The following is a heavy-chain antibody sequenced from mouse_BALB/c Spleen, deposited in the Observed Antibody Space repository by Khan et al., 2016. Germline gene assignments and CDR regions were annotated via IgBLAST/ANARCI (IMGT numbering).Heavy chain of an antibody. CDR1: GFNIKDYY. CDR2: IDPENGDT. V-gene: IGHV14-4*02. Sequence: VQLQQSGAELVKSGASVKLSCTASGFNIKDYYMHWVKQRPAQGLEWIGWIDPENGDTECAPKFQGKATVTADTSSNTAYLRHSSLTSEDTAVYYSNAIDYSNYSYFDYGGQGTTRTVPS. CDR3: NAIDYSNYSYFDY. J-gene: IGHJ2*01. D-gene: IGHD2-5*01.